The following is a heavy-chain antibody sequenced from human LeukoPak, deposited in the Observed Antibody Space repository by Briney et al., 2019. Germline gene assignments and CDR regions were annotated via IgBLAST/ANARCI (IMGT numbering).Heavy chain of an antibody. CDR2: IYPGDSDI. D-gene: IGHD7-27*01. CDR3: VRRTTGEYYFDY. J-gene: IGHJ4*02. V-gene: IGHV5-51*01. CDR1: GYRFTIYW. Sequence: GESLKISCKGSGYRFTIYWIGWVRQMPGRGLEWIGIIYPGDSDIRYSPSFQGQVNISADKSISTAYLQWSSLKASDTAMYYCVRRTTGEYYFDYWGQGTLLTVSS.